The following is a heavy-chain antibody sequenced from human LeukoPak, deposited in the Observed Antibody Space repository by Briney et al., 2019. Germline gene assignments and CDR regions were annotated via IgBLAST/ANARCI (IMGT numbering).Heavy chain of an antibody. CDR3: ARARRDSGYDYGYYYYYYMDV. Sequence: PSETLSLTCAVYGGSFSGYYWSWIRQPPGKGLEWIGEINHSGSTNYNPSLKSRVTISVDTSKNQFSLKLSSVTAADTAVYYCARARRDSGYDYGYYYYYYMDVWGKGTTVTVSS. CDR1: GGSFSGYY. CDR2: INHSGST. D-gene: IGHD5-12*01. V-gene: IGHV4-34*01. J-gene: IGHJ6*03.